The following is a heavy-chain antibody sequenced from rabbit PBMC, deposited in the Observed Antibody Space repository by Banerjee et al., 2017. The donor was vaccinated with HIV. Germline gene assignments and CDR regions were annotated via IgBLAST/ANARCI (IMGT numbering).Heavy chain of an antibody. Sequence: QEQLEESGGDLVKPEGSLTLTCTASGFTISSSYWICWVRQAPGKGLEWIGCIYAGSGSTYYASWAKGRFTITRSTSLNTVTLQLNSLTAADTATYFCARDPPGSANYFNLWGQGTLVTVS. CDR1: GFTISSSYW. V-gene: IGHV1S45*01. D-gene: IGHD4-2*01. CDR2: IYAGSGST. CDR3: ARDPPGSANYFNL. J-gene: IGHJ4*01.